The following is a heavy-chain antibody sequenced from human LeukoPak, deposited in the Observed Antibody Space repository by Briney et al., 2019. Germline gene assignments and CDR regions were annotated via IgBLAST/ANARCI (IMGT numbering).Heavy chain of an antibody. Sequence: GGSLRLSCTASGFTFDDYAMHWVRQAPGKGLEWVSGISWNSGSIGYADSVKGRFTISRDNAKNSLYLQMNSLRAEDTALYYCARIGAAGIYFDYWGQGTQVTVSS. CDR1: GFTFDDYA. CDR2: ISWNSGSI. D-gene: IGHD6-13*01. V-gene: IGHV3-9*01. J-gene: IGHJ4*02. CDR3: ARIGAAGIYFDY.